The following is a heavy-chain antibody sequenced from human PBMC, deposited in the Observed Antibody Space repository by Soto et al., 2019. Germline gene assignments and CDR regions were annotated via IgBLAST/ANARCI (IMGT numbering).Heavy chain of an antibody. J-gene: IGHJ4*02. CDR3: ARQAVEMATVYFDY. CDR1: GGSVSSGGYS. V-gene: IGHV4-30-2*01. Sequence: QLQLQESGSGLVKPSQTLSLTCAVSGGSVSSGGYSWSWIRQPPGKGLEWIGYIYHSGSTYYNPSLKSRVTISVDRSKNQFSLKLSSVTAADTAVYYCARQAVEMATVYFDYWGQGTLVTVSS. D-gene: IGHD4-4*01. CDR2: IYHSGST.